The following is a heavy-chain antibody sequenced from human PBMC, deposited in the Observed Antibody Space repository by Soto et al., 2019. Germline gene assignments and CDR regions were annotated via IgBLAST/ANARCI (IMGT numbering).Heavy chain of an antibody. CDR2: IYYSGST. V-gene: IGHV4-30-4*01. CDR3: ARDGSVVVVPAAIGGMDV. CDR1: GGSISSGDYY. D-gene: IGHD2-2*01. J-gene: IGHJ6*02. Sequence: SETLSLTCTVSGGSISSGDYYWSWIRQPPGKGLEWIGYIYYSGSTYYNPSLKSRVTISVDTSKNQFSLKLSSVTAADTAVYYCARDGSVVVVPAAIGGMDVWGQGTTVTV.